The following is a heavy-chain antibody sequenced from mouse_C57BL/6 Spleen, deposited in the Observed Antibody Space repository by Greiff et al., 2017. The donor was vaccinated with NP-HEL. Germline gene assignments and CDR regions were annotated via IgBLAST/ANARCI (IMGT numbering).Heavy chain of an antibody. D-gene: IGHD2-2*01. Sequence: EVMLVESEGGLVQPGSSMKLSCTASGFTFSDYYMAWVRQVPEKGLEWVANINYDGSSTYYLDSLKSRFIISSDNAKNILYLQMSSLKSEDTATYYCARVGMTWSYYGYDDGDYYAMDYWGQGTSVTVSS. CDR3: ARVGMTWSYYGYDDGDYYAMDY. CDR1: GFTFSDYY. CDR2: INYDGSST. J-gene: IGHJ4*01. V-gene: IGHV5-16*01.